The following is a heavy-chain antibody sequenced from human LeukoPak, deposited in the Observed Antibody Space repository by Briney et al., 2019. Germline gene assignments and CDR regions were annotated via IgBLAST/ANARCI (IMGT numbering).Heavy chain of an antibody. V-gene: IGHV4-59*01. CDR1: GGSISSYY. D-gene: IGHD3-22*01. Sequence: SETLSLTCTVSGGSISSYYWSWIRQSPGRGLEWIGYISDSGSTNYNPSLKSRVTISVDTSKNQFSLMLSSVTAADTAVYYCARGYDSSAYYPFNYWGQGTLVTVSS. CDR3: ARGYDSSAYYPFNY. J-gene: IGHJ4*02. CDR2: ISDSGST.